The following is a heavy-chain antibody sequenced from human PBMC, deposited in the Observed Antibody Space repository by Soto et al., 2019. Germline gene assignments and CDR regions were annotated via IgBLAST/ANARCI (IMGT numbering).Heavy chain of an antibody. CDR2: ISGSGGST. CDR1: GFTFSSYA. CDR3: AKRTTGWYFDL. V-gene: IGHV3-23*01. J-gene: IGHJ2*01. Sequence: EVQLLESGGGLVQPGGSLRLSCAASGFTFSSYAMNWVRQAPGKGLEWVSVISGSGGSTYYADSVKGRSTISRDNSKNSLDLRMNSLRAEDTAVYYCAKRTTGWYFDLWGRGALVTVS.